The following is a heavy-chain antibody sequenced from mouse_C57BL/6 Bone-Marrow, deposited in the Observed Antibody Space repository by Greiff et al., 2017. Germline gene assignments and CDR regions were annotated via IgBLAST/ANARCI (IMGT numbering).Heavy chain of an antibody. CDR1: GYTFTSYG. Sequence: VQLKESGAELVRPGSSVKMSCKTSGYTFTSYGINWVKQRPGQGLEWIGYIYIGNGYTEYNEKFKGKATLTSDTSSSTAYMQLSSLTSEDSAIYFCARKGTYDYDGDWFAYWGQGTLVTVSA. D-gene: IGHD2-4*01. CDR3: ARKGTYDYDGDWFAY. V-gene: IGHV1-58*01. J-gene: IGHJ3*01. CDR2: IYIGNGYT.